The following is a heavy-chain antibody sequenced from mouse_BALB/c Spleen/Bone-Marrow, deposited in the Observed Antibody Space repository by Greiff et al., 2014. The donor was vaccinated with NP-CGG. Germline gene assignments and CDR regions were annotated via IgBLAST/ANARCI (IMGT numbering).Heavy chain of an antibody. CDR3: AKRGAYGNFWFAY. V-gene: IGHV5-6-5*01. CDR1: GFTFSSYA. D-gene: IGHD2-10*02. CDR2: ISSGGST. Sequence: EVHLVESGGGLVKPGGSLKLSCAASGFTFSSYAMSWVRQTPEKGLEWVASISSGGSTYYPDSVKGRFTISRDNARNILYLQMSSLRSEDTAMYYCAKRGAYGNFWFAYWGQGTLVTVSA. J-gene: IGHJ3*01.